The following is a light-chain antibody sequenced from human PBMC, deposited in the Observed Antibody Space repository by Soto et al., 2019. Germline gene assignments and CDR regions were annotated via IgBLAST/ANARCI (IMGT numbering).Light chain of an antibody. CDR3: LLYFDVARV. CDR1: PGTLTSGHF. CDR2: DTS. V-gene: IGLV7-46*01. Sequence: QAVVTQEPSLTVSPGGTVTLTCCSSPGTLTSGHFPYWFQQKPGQAPRALIFDTSKKYSWTPARFSGSLLGGKAALTLSCAQPEDDADYYCLLYFDVARVFGGGTKLTVL. J-gene: IGLJ2*01.